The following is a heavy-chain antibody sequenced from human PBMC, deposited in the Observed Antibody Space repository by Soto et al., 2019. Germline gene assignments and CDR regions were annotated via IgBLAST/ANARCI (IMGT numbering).Heavy chain of an antibody. V-gene: IGHV1-8*01. CDR3: ASPVRGYSGYHNDAFDI. D-gene: IGHD5-12*01. J-gene: IGHJ3*02. CDR1: GYTFTSYD. CDR2: MNPNSGNT. Sequence: ASVKVSCKASGYTFTSYDINWVRQATGQGLEWMGWMNPNSGNTGYAQKFQGRVTMTRNTSISTAYMELSSLRSEDTAVYYCASPVRGYSGYHNDAFDIWGQGTMVTLSS.